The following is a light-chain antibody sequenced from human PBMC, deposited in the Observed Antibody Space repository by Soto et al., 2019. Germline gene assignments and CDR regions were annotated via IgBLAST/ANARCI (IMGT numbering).Light chain of an antibody. V-gene: IGLV2-14*01. Sequence: QSALTQPASVSGSPGQSITISCTGTSSDVGGYNYVSWYQQHPGKAPKLMSYEVSNRPSGVSNRFSGSKSGNTASLTISGLQAEDEDDYYCSSYTSSSTLSVFGIGTKLTVL. CDR2: EVS. CDR3: SSYTSSSTLSV. J-gene: IGLJ1*01. CDR1: SSDVGGYNY.